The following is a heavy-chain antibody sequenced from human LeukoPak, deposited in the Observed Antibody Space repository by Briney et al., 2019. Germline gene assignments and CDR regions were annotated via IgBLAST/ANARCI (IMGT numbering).Heavy chain of an antibody. Sequence: GASVTVSCKASGYTFTGYYMHWVRQAPGQGLEWMGWINPNSGGTNYAQKFQGRVTMTRDTSISTAYMELSRLRSDDTAVYYCARDTDGGSGWRRFDYWGQGTLVTVSS. D-gene: IGHD6-19*01. CDR2: INPNSGGT. CDR1: GYTFTGYY. V-gene: IGHV1-2*02. J-gene: IGHJ4*02. CDR3: ARDTDGGSGWRRFDY.